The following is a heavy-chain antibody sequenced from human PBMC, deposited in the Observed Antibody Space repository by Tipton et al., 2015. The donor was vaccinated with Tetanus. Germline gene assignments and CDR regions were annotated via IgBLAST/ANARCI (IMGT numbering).Heavy chain of an antibody. CDR3: ARVDDSVWWGPFDP. Sequence: TLSLTCSVSGASISSGGYFWNWIRHRPGKGLDWIGYIFHTGGADYNPSLKSRATISIDTSKNQFSLKLSSVTAADTAVYYCARVDDSVWWGPFDPWGQGVLVIVSS. CDR1: GASISSGGYF. CDR2: IFHTGGA. D-gene: IGHD3-16*01. V-gene: IGHV4-31*03. J-gene: IGHJ5*02.